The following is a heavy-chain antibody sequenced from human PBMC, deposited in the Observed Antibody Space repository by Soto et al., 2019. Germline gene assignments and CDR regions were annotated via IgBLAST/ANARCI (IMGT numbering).Heavy chain of an antibody. V-gene: IGHV4-39*01. CDR2: IYYSGST. CDR3: RVWDGDASFYYYYGLDV. CDR1: GGSISSSSYY. D-gene: IGHD4-17*01. J-gene: IGHJ6*02. Sequence: QLQLQESGPGLVKPSETLSLTCTVSGGSISSSSYYWGWIRQPPGKGLEWIGSIYYSGSTYYNPSLKTRVTISVDTSKNLFSLKLSSVTAADTAVYYCRVWDGDASFYYYYGLDVWGQGTTVTVSS.